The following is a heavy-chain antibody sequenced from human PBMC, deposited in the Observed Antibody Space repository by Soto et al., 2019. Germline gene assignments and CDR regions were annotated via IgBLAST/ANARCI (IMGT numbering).Heavy chain of an antibody. CDR3: ARAHGPISFGYAFDI. Sequence: ASVKVSCKASGYTFTSYGISWVRQAPGQGLEWMGWISAYNGNTNYAQKLQGRVTMTTDTSTSTAYMELRSLRSDDTSVYYCARAHGPISFGYAFDISGQGTMVTVSS. J-gene: IGHJ3*02. V-gene: IGHV1-18*01. CDR1: GYTFTSYG. CDR2: ISAYNGNT. D-gene: IGHD3-10*01.